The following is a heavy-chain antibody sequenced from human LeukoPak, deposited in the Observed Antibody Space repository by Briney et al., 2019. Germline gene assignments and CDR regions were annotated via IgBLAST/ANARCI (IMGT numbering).Heavy chain of an antibody. V-gene: IGHV3-23*01. D-gene: IGHD3-10*01. CDR3: AKDLRFGEQR. Sequence: GGPLKFSFEAPGFTFKNYAWGWARKAPGKGLNGVSAISGGGFATYYADSVKGRFTVSRDNSKNTLYLQMNSLRAEDTAMYYCAKDLRFGEQRGGQGTLVTVSS. J-gene: IGHJ4*02. CDR2: ISGGGFAT. CDR1: GFTFKNYA.